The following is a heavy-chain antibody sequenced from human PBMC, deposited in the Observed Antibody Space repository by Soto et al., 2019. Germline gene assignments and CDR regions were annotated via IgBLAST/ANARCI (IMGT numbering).Heavy chain of an antibody. CDR1: GYTFTSYY. D-gene: IGHD3-3*01. Sequence: QVQLVQSGAEVKKPGASVKVSCKASGYTFTSYYMHWVRQAPGQGLEWMGIINPSGGSTSYAQKFQGRVTVTRDTSTSTVYMELSSLRSEDTAVYYCARDKPVTIFGVVTTKNWFDPWGQGTLVTVSS. V-gene: IGHV1-46*01. CDR3: ARDKPVTIFGVVTTKNWFDP. CDR2: INPSGGST. J-gene: IGHJ5*02.